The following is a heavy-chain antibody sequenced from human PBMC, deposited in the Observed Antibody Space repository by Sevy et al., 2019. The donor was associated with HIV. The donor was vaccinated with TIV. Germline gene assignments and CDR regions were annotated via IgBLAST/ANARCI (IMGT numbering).Heavy chain of an antibody. CDR1: GYSISSGYY. J-gene: IGHJ6*03. Sequence: SETLSLTCAVSGYSISSGYYWGWIRQPPGKGLEWIGSIYHSGSTYYNPSLKSRVTISVDTSKNQFSLKLSSVTAADTTVYDCARHERDSSSYKNYCCYYYMDVWGKGTTVTVSS. CDR3: ARHERDSSSYKNYCCYYYMDV. V-gene: IGHV4-38-2*01. CDR2: IYHSGST. D-gene: IGHD6-6*01.